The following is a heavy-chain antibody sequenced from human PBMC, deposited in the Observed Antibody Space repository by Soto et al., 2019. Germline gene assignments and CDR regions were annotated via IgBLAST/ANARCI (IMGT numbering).Heavy chain of an antibody. V-gene: IGHV1-69*06. Sequence: GASVNVSCKASGGTFSSYAISLVRQAPGQGLEWXGGXXPXXGXAXXXQXXXGRVTITADKSTSTAYMELTSLRSEDTAVYYCARVAGAKRHYGMDVWGQGTTVTVSS. J-gene: IGHJ6*02. CDR3: ARVAGAKRHYGMDV. CDR1: GGTFSSYA. CDR2: XXPXXGXA. D-gene: IGHD1-26*01.